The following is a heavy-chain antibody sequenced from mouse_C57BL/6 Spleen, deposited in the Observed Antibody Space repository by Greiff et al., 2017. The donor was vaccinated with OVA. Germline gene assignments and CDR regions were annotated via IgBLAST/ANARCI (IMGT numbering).Heavy chain of an antibody. Sequence: QVQLKQPGAELVRPGSSVKLSCKASGYTFTSYWMHWVKQRPIQGLEWIGNIDPSDSETHYNQKFKDKATLTVDKSSSTAYMQLSSLTSEDSAVYYCARSKNYDYDSYYFDYWGQGTTLTVSS. V-gene: IGHV1-52*01. J-gene: IGHJ2*01. CDR3: ARSKNYDYDSYYFDY. CDR1: GYTFTSYW. D-gene: IGHD2-4*01. CDR2: IDPSDSET.